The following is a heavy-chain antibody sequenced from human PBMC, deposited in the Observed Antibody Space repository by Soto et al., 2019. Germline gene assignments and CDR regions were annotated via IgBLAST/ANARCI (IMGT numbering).Heavy chain of an antibody. CDR2: IFDSGST. CDR3: ARESMPLTNDWYFDL. Sequence: QVQLQESGPGLVKPSETLSLTCAVSGGSISGGVHSWSWIRQPPGKGLEWIGHIFDSGSTYYNPSLKSPLTISVDTSKNQFSLRLSSVTAADTAVYYCARESMPLTNDWYFDLWGRGTLVTVSS. CDR1: GGSISGGVHS. V-gene: IGHV4-30-4*01. J-gene: IGHJ2*01. D-gene: IGHD2-8*01.